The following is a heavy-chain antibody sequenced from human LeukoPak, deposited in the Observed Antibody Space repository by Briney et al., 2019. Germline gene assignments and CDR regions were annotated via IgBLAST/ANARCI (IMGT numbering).Heavy chain of an antibody. CDR2: ISSSSSYI. CDR1: GFSFGTYS. D-gene: IGHD3-16*01. V-gene: IGHV3-21*01. CDR3: ARPSPYDYVWGSYPTPPGGDY. J-gene: IGHJ4*02. Sequence: PGGSLRLSCAASGFSFGTYSMNWVRQAPGKGLEWVSSISSSSSYIYYADSVKGRFTISRDNAKNSLYLQMNSLRAEDTAVYYCARPSPYDYVWGSYPTPPGGDYWGQGTLVTVSS.